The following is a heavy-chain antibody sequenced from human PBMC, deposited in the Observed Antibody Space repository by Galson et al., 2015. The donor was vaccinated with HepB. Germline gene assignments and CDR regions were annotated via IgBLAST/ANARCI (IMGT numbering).Heavy chain of an antibody. Sequence: TLSLTCAVSGGSISSGGYYWSWIRQHPGKGLEWIGYIYYSGSTYYNPSLKSRVTISVDTSKNQFSLKLSSVTAADTAVYYCARDKGYSYGYAYFDYWGQGTLVTVSS. J-gene: IGHJ4*02. CDR1: GGSISSGGYY. CDR3: ARDKGYSYGYAYFDY. D-gene: IGHD5-18*01. CDR2: IYYSGST. V-gene: IGHV4-31*11.